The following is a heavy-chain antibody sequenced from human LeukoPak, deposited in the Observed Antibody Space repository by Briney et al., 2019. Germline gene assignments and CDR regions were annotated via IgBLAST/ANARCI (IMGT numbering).Heavy chain of an antibody. D-gene: IGHD5-18*01. J-gene: IGHJ4*02. CDR1: GYTFTGYY. CDR2: INPNSGGT. V-gene: IGHV1-2*02. CDR3: ARAAGGIQLWFPDY. Sequence: ASVKVSCKASGYTFTGYYMHWVRQAPGQGLEWMGWINPNSGGTNYAQKFQGRVTMTRDTSISTAYMELSRLRSDDTAVYYCARAAGGIQLWFPDYWGQGTLVTVSS.